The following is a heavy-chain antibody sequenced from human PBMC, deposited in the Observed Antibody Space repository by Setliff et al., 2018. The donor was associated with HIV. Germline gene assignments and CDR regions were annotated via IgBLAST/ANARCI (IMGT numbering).Heavy chain of an antibody. D-gene: IGHD3-10*01. CDR1: GYTFTDYY. CDR3: ATDRTQTGINMVRGRIVDPARYPLDY. CDR2: INPQSGGT. V-gene: IGHV1-2*02. Sequence: ASVKVSCKASGYTFTDYYIHWVRQAPGQGLEWMGWINPQSGGTTYAQKFQGRVTMTKDTSTGTAYMELSSLRSDDTAVYYCATDRTQTGINMVRGRIVDPARYPLDYWGQGTLVTVSS. J-gene: IGHJ4*02.